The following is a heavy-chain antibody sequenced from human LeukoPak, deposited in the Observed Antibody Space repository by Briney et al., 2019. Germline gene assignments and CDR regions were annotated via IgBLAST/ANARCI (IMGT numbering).Heavy chain of an antibody. Sequence: GGSPRLSCAASGFTFNYYEMHWVRQTAGKGLEWVSAVGIAGDTFYAGSVKGRFSISRDNAESALFLQMNSLRAGDTAVYYCAREGRMGTADAFDVWGQGTMDTVSS. CDR2: VGIAGDT. V-gene: IGHV3-13*01. CDR1: GFTFNYYE. CDR3: AREGRMGTADAFDV. D-gene: IGHD1-14*01. J-gene: IGHJ3*01.